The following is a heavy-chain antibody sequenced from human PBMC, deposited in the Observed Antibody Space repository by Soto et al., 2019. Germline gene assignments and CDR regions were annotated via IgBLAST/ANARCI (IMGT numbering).Heavy chain of an antibody. V-gene: IGHV4-34*01. CDR1: GGSLRDNY. CDR3: ARGENIVRGLAAPFDY. J-gene: IGHJ4*02. D-gene: IGHD2-21*01. CDR2: INHYGTI. Sequence: QVQLQQWGAGLLKPSETLSLTCGVSGGSLRDNYWSWIRQPPGKGLEWIGEINHYGTINYNPSLRSRVTISVDTSNNQVSLKLGSVTAADTALYYCARGENIVRGLAAPFDYWGQGTLVTVSA.